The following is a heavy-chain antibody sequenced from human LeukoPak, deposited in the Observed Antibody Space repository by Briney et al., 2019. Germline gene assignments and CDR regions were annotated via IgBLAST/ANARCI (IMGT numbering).Heavy chain of an antibody. D-gene: IGHD3-9*01. J-gene: IGHJ6*02. Sequence: TASETLSLTCVVSGGSISPYYWSWIRQSPGKGLEWIGYIDPSGSASYNPSLKSRVTIFVDTSKNLVSLILTSVSASDTAIYYCARDHWLFSSKTWYYYGMDVWGQGTTVTVSS. V-gene: IGHV4-59*01. CDR2: IDPSGSA. CDR3: ARDHWLFSSKTWYYYGMDV. CDR1: GGSISPYY.